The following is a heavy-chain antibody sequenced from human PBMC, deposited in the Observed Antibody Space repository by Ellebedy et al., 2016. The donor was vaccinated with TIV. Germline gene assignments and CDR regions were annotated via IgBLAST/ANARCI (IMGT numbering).Heavy chain of an antibody. CDR3: VTRPGIAVAGGVY. J-gene: IGHJ4*02. V-gene: IGHV3-23*01. Sequence: GESLKISCAASGFPFSSYAMSWVRQAPGKGLEWVSAIHGDGGSKYYVDSVKGRFTISRDNSKNTLYLQMKSLRAEDTAVYYCVTRPGIAVAGGVYWGQGTLVTVSS. D-gene: IGHD6-19*01. CDR2: IHGDGGSK. CDR1: GFPFSSYA.